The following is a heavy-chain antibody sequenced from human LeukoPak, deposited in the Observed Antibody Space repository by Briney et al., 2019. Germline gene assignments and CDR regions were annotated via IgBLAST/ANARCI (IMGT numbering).Heavy chain of an antibody. J-gene: IGHJ4*02. CDR1: GFTFSSYW. CDR2: ISSDGSST. CDR3: ARISYESRGYYDY. V-gene: IGHV3-74*01. Sequence: GGSLRLSCAASGFTFSSYWMHWVRQAPGEGLVWLSRISSDGSSTTFADSVKGRFTISRDNAKNTLYLQMNSLRAEDTAVYYCARISYESRGYYDYWGQGTLVTVSS. D-gene: IGHD3-22*01.